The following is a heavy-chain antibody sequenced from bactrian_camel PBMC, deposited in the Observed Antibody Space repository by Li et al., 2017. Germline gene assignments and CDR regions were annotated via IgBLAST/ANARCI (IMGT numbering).Heavy chain of an antibody. Sequence: VQLVESGGGSVQPGGSLNLSCTSPGPTFSSYCMAWFQEAPGKEREGVAAIDASGYTSYAGSVKGRFTIARDNAKNTLHLQMTSLKPEDTAMYYCAARIKALRSHPCVGVLGDFRTGYWGQGTQVTVS. D-gene: IGHD5*01. V-gene: IGHV3S26*01. J-gene: IGHJ6*01. CDR1: GPTFSSYC. CDR3: AARIKALRSHPCVGVLGDFRTGY. CDR2: IDASGYT.